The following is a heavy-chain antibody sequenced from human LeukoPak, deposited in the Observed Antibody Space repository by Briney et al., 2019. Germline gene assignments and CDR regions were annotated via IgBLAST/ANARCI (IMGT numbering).Heavy chain of an antibody. CDR2: IYYSGST. V-gene: IGHV4-39*01. CDR1: GGSISSSSYY. J-gene: IGHJ5*02. CDR3: ARRVGATSLHWFDP. D-gene: IGHD1-26*01. Sequence: LETLSLTCTVSGGSISSSSYYWGWIRQPPGKGLEWIGSIYYSGSTYYNPSLKSRVTISVDTSKNQFSLKLSSVTAADTAVYYCARRVGATSLHWFDPWGPGTLVTVSS.